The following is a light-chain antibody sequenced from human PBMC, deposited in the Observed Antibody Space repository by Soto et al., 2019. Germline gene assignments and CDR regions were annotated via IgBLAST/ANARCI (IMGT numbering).Light chain of an antibody. CDR2: EVR. CDR3: SSYTSSSTLV. Sequence: QSAPPQPASVSGSPGQSITISCTGTSSDVGGYKYVSWSQQHPGKAPKLTIYEVRNRPSGVSNRFSGSKSGNTASLTISELQAEDEADYYCSSYTSSSTLVFGTGTKVTVL. CDR1: SSDVGGYKY. J-gene: IGLJ1*01. V-gene: IGLV2-14*01.